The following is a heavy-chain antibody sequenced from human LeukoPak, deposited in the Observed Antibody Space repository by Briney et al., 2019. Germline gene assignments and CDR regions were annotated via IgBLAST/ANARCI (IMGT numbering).Heavy chain of an antibody. CDR2: IYYTGST. V-gene: IGHV4-59*01. Sequence: SETLSLTCTVSGGSISSYYWSWIRQPRGKGLEWIGYIYYTGSTNYNPSLKSRVTISVDTSKNQFSLNLSSVTAADTAVYYCAREATRQYYFDYWGQGTLVTVSS. D-gene: IGHD6-19*01. CDR3: AREATRQYYFDY. CDR1: GGSISSYY. J-gene: IGHJ4*02.